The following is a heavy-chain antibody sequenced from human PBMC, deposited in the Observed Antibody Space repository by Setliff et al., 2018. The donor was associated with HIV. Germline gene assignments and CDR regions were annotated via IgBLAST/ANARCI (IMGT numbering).Heavy chain of an antibody. Sequence: SETLSLTCTVSGGSISSYYWSWIRQPPGKGLEWIGNIYHTGSSYYNPSLNDRATISLDTSKNQFSLKLNSVTAADTAVYYCARVSSTYWYSIFRNYYYHMDVWGKGTTVTVSS. D-gene: IGHD2-8*02. CDR2: IYHTGSS. J-gene: IGHJ6*03. V-gene: IGHV4-59*04. CDR1: GGSISSYY. CDR3: ARVSSTYWYSIFRNYYYHMDV.